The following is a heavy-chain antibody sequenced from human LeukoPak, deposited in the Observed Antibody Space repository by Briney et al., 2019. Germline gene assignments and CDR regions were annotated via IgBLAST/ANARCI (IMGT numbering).Heavy chain of an antibody. D-gene: IGHD2-2*02. V-gene: IGHV4-34*01. J-gene: IGHJ4*02. Sequence: PSETLSLTCAVYGGSFSGYYWNWIRQPPGKGLEWIGEINHSGSTNYNPSLKSRVTISVDTSKNQFSLKLSSVTAADTAVYYCASTPIVVVPAAIGFDYWGQGTLVTVSS. CDR1: GGSFSGYY. CDR2: INHSGST. CDR3: ASTPIVVVPAAIGFDY.